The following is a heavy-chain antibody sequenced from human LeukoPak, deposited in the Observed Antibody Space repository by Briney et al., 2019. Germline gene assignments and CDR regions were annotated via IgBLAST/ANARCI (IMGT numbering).Heavy chain of an antibody. J-gene: IGHJ4*02. CDR3: AREEFYDSSHFDY. Sequence: SPSLSLTCTVAAPSISSYYWRWIRQPAGRGLELIGRIYTSGSTNYNPSLKSRVTMSVDTSKSQFSLKLSSVTAADTAVYYCAREEFYDSSHFDYWGQGTLVTVSS. V-gene: IGHV4-4*07. CDR1: APSISSYY. D-gene: IGHD3-22*01. CDR2: IYTSGST.